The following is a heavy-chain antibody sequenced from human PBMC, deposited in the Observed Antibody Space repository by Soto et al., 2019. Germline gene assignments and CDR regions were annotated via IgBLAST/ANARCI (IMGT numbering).Heavy chain of an antibody. V-gene: IGHV4-4*02. CDR3: ARDSWGTMVRGPLGYYGMDV. J-gene: IGHJ6*02. Sequence: SETLSLTCAVSGGSISSSNWWSWVRQPPGKGLEWIGEIYHSGSTNYNPSLKSRVTISVDKSKNQFSLKLSSVTAADTAVDYCARDSWGTMVRGPLGYYGMDVWGQGTTVTVSS. D-gene: IGHD3-10*01. CDR1: GGSISSSNW. CDR2: IYHSGST.